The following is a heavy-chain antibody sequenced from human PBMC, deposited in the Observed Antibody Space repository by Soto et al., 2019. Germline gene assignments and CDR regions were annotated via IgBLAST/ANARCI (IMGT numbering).Heavy chain of an antibody. D-gene: IGHD2-2*01. V-gene: IGHV4-59*01. J-gene: IGHJ5*02. Sequence: SETLSLTCTVSGGSMNTYYWSWIRQPPGKGLEWIAYIYSSGLTNYNPSLKSRVTISVDAPKNQFSLKLTSVTVADTAVYYCARGSTRFDPWGQGTLVTVSS. CDR1: GGSMNTYY. CDR2: IYSSGLT. CDR3: ARGSTRFDP.